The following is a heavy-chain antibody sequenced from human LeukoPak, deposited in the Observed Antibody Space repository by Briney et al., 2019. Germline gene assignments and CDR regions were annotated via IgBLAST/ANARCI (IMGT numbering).Heavy chain of an antibody. CDR2: ISSSHNNI. CDR1: GFTFSSYR. CDR3: ARAWTGYSYGDY. Sequence: PGGCLRLSCAASGFTFSSYRMKWVRQAPGKGLDWVSSISSSHNNIYYADSVKGRFSISRDNAKNSLFLQMNSLRAEDTAVYYCARAWTGYSYGDYWGQGTLVTVSS. D-gene: IGHD5-18*01. J-gene: IGHJ4*02. V-gene: IGHV3-21*01.